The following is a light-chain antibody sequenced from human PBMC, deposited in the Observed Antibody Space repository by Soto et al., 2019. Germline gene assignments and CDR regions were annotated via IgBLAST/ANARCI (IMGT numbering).Light chain of an antibody. V-gene: IGKV1-39*01. CDR3: QQSYSTHWT. Sequence: DIQMTQSPCSLSASVGDRVAITCRASQSISSYLNWYQQKPGKAPKLLIYAASSLQSGVPSRFSGSGSGTEFSLTISSLQAEDYAPYYCQQSYSTHWTFGEGTKVEIK. CDR1: QSISSY. CDR2: AAS. J-gene: IGKJ1*01.